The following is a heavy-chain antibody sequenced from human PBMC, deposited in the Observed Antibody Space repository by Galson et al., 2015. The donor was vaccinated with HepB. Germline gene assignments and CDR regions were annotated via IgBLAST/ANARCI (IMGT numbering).Heavy chain of an antibody. CDR2: ISYDGSSK. D-gene: IGHD1-26*01. CDR3: AKDLEGGSSYYIDY. Sequence: SLRLSCAASGFTFSSYGLHWVRQAPGKGLEWVAVISYDGSSKYYADSVKGRFTISRDNSKNTLHLQMNSLRAEDTAVYYCAKDLEGGSSYYIDYWGQGTLVTVSS. J-gene: IGHJ4*02. CDR1: GFTFSSYG. V-gene: IGHV3-30*18.